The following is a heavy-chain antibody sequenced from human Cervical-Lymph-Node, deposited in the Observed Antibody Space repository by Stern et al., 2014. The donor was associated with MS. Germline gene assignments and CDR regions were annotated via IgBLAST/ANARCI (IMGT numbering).Heavy chain of an antibody. D-gene: IGHD5-12*01. V-gene: IGHV1-46*01. Sequence: QMQLVQSGAEVQKPGASVKVSCKASGDTFRNSYINWVRQAPGQRLEWIGVIKPTRETTIHAQGFPVKVTMPMHKSQIPIPMHLISLGSDDTAVYYCARDGSHWDFDLWGRGTLVTVSS. CDR2: IKPTRETT. CDR1: GDTFRNSY. J-gene: IGHJ2*01. CDR3: ARDGSHWDFDL.